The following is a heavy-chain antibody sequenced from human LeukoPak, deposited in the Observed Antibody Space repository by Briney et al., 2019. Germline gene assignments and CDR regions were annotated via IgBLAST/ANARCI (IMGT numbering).Heavy chain of an antibody. CDR1: GYTFTSYD. CDR3: ARVGQQLVSP. D-gene: IGHD6-13*01. V-gene: IGHV1-3*04. CDR2: INTGNGKT. Sequence: ASVKVSCKASGYTFTSYDMHWVRQAPGQRLEWMGWINTGNGKTKYSQKFQGRVTITRDTSASTAYMELSSLRSEDTAVYYCARVGQQLVSPWGQGTLVTVSS. J-gene: IGHJ5*02.